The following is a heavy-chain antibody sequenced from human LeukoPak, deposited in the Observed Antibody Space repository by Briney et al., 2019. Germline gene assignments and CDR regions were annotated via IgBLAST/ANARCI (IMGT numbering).Heavy chain of an antibody. CDR2: IYTSGST. CDR3: ARGERLGPDF. V-gene: IGHV4-4*07. CDR1: GGSISSYY. Sequence: SETPSLTCTVSGGSISSYYWSWIRQPAGKGLEWIGRIYTSGSTNYNPSLKSRVTMSVDTSRSHFSLKLSSATAADTAVYYCARGERLGPDFWGQGTLVTVSS. J-gene: IGHJ4*02. D-gene: IGHD1-1*01.